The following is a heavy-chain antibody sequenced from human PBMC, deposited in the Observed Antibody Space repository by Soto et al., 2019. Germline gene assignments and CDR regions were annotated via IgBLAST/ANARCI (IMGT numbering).Heavy chain of an antibody. CDR1: GYTFTSYG. Sequence: ASVKVSCKASGYTFTSYGISWVRQAPGQGLEWMGWISVYNGNTNYAQKLQGRVTMTTDTSTRTAYMELRSLRFDNTAVYYCARDKAVVVLDYWGQGTLVTVSS. CDR3: ARDKAVVVLDY. D-gene: IGHD2-2*01. J-gene: IGHJ4*02. V-gene: IGHV1-18*01. CDR2: ISVYNGNT.